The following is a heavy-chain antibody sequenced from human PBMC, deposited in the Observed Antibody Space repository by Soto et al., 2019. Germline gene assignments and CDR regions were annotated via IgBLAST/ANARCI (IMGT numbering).Heavy chain of an antibody. CDR2: INSDGSST. CDR1: GCTFSVYW. J-gene: IGHJ6*03. V-gene: IGHV3-74*01. CDR3: ARGYDYYSYMDV. Sequence: GGSLRLSCAASGCTFSVYWMHWVRQAPGKGLVWVSRINSDGSSTSYADSVKGRFTISRDNAKNTLYLQMNSLRAEDTAVYYCARGYDYYSYMDVWGKGTTVTVSS.